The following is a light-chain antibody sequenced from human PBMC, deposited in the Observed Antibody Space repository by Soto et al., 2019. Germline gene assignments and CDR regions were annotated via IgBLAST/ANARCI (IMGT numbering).Light chain of an antibody. CDR1: QSVSSN. CDR2: GAS. V-gene: IGKV3-15*01. J-gene: IGKJ2*01. CDR3: QQYNNWPYT. Sequence: EIVMTQSPATLSVSPGERATLSCRASQSVSSNLAWYQQKPGQAPRLLIYGASTRATGIPARFSGSGSGTEFTLTMSSLQSEDFAVYYCQQYNNWPYTFGQGTKLEIK.